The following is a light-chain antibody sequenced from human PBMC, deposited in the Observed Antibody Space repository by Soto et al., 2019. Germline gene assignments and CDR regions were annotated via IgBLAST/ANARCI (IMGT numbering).Light chain of an antibody. V-gene: IGKV1-5*03. CDR3: QQYNSYPWT. CDR2: EAS. J-gene: IGKJ1*01. Sequence: DIPMTQSPSTRSASVGDRVTITCRASQSISIYLAWYQQKPGKAPNLLIYEASSLESGVPSRFSGSGSGTEFTLTISSLQPDDFATYYCQQYNSYPWTFGQGTKVDIK. CDR1: QSISIY.